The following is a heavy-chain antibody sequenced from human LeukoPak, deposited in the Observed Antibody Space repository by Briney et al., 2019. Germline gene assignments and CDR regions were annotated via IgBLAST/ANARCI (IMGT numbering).Heavy chain of an antibody. J-gene: IGHJ4*02. V-gene: IGHV4-34*01. Sequence: SETLSLTCAVYGGSFSGYYWSWIRQPPGKGLEWIGEINHSGSTNYNPSLKSRVTISVDTSKNQFSLKLSSVTAADTAVYYCARATIAVAIALDYWGQGTLVTVSS. CDR3: ARATIAVAIALDY. D-gene: IGHD6-19*01. CDR2: INHSGST. CDR1: GGSFSGYY.